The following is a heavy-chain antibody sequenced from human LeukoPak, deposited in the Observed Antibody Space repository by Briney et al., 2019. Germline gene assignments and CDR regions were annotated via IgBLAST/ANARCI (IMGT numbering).Heavy chain of an antibody. V-gene: IGHV5-51*01. CDR3: ARLSGRDFDF. CDR1: GYGFNTYW. J-gene: IGHJ4*02. D-gene: IGHD1-26*01. CDR2: IYPGDSET. Sequence: GESLKISCNIGGYGFNTYWNGWVRLMSGEGLEWMGIIYPGDSETRYSPSFQGQVTMSVDKSISTAYLQWSSLKPSDTAMYYCARLSGRDFDFWGQGTLVTVSS.